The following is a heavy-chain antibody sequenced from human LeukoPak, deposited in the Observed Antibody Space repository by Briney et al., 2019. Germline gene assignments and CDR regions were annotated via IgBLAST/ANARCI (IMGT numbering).Heavy chain of an antibody. J-gene: IGHJ4*02. CDR1: GYTFTSYY. CDR2: INPSGGST. Sequence: ASVKVSCKASGYTFTSYYMHWVRQAPGQGLEWMGIINPSGGSTSYAQKFQGRVTMTRDTSTSTVYMKLSSLRSEDTAVYYCARDSLQLLLFDYWGQGTLVTVSS. CDR3: ARDSLQLLLFDY. D-gene: IGHD2-15*01. V-gene: IGHV1-46*03.